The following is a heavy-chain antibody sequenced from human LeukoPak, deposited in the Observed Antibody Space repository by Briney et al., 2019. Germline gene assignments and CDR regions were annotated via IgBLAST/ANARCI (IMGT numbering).Heavy chain of an antibody. Sequence: ASVKVSCKASGYTFTSYGITWVRQAPGQGLEWMGWISAYNGNTNYAQKFQGRVTMTRDTSISTAYMELSRLRSDDTAVYYCARLGLLLPIGYYYMDVWGKGTTVTVSS. J-gene: IGHJ6*03. V-gene: IGHV1-18*01. CDR1: GYTFTSYG. CDR3: ARLGLLLPIGYYYMDV. D-gene: IGHD3-22*01. CDR2: ISAYNGNT.